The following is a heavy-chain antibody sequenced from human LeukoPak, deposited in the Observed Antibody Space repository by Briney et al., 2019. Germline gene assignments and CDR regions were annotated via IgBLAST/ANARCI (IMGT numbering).Heavy chain of an antibody. CDR2: VNPNSGDT. CDR3: ARRECSGGSCYSAGFDY. Sequence: ASVKVSCKASGYTFTGYHMHWVRQAPGQGLEWMGWVNPNSGDTSYAQNFQGRVTMTSDTSITTAYMELSGLRSDDTAVYYCARRECSGGSCYSAGFDYWGQGTLVTVSS. V-gene: IGHV1-2*02. CDR1: GYTFTGYH. J-gene: IGHJ4*02. D-gene: IGHD2-15*01.